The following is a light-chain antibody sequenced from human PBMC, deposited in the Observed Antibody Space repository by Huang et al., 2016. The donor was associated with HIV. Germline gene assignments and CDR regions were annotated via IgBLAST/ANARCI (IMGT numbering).Light chain of an antibody. CDR1: QIVNTY. CDR2: GAS. CDR3: QQSIRTPFT. V-gene: IGKV1-39*01. J-gene: IGKJ3*01. Sequence: DIQMTQSPSSLSASVGDRVTITCRAGQIVNTYLNWYHQRPGKAPSLLIYGASRWHSWVPSRVRVSCSGSDFTLIISGLQPEDIGTYYCQQSIRTPFTFGPGT.